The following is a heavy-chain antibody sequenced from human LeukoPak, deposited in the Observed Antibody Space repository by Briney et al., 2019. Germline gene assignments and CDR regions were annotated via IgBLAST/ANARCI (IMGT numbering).Heavy chain of an antibody. V-gene: IGHV1-2*02. CDR3: ARVLSSGWYEERAFDI. Sequence: ASVKVSCKASGYTFTSYGISWVRQAPGQGLEWMGWINPNSGGTNYAQKFQGRVTMTRDTSISTAYMELSRLRSDDTAVYYCARVLSSGWYEERAFDIWGQGTMVTVSS. CDR1: GYTFTSYG. J-gene: IGHJ3*02. D-gene: IGHD6-19*01. CDR2: INPNSGGT.